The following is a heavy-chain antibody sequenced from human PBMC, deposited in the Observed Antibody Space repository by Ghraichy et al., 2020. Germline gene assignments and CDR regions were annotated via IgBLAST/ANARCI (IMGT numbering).Heavy chain of an antibody. D-gene: IGHD3-10*01. CDR3: ARSSVLVRGAKGRYFHL. CDR2: MNPNSGNT. CDR1: GYSFTSYD. J-gene: IGHJ2*01. V-gene: IGHV1-8*03. Sequence: ASVKVSCRASGYSFTSYDINWVRKTTGQGLEWMAWMNPNSGNTGYAQKFQDRVTITRDTSIDTAYMELNSLRSEDTAVYYCARSSVLVRGAKGRYFHLWGRGTLVTVSS.